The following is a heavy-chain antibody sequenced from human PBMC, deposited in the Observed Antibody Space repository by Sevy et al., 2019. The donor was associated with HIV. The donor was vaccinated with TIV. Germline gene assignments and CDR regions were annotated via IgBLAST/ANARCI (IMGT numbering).Heavy chain of an antibody. V-gene: IGHV4-38-2*01. CDR3: ARAIGTQVAGLYYFDY. J-gene: IGHJ4*02. Sequence: SETLSLTCAVSGYSISSDYYWGWIRQPPGKGLEWIGSIYHSGYSYYNPSLKSRRTISADTSKNQFSLRLSSVTAADTAVYYCARAIGTQVAGLYYFDYWGQGTLVTVSS. D-gene: IGHD6-19*01. CDR1: GYSISSDYY. CDR2: IYHSGYS.